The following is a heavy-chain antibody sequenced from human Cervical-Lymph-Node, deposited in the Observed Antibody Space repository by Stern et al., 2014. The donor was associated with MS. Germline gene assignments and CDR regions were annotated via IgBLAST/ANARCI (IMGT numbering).Heavy chain of an antibody. CDR1: GYTFTSYG. CDR3: ARVVSVAVAGTSFDY. CDR2: ISAYNGNT. D-gene: IGHD6-19*01. J-gene: IGHJ4*02. V-gene: IGHV1-18*04. Sequence: QDQLVQSGAEVKKPGASVKVSCKASGYTFTSYGISWVRQAPGQGLEWMGWISAYNGNTNYAQKLQGRVTMTTDTSTSTAYMELRSLRSDDTAVYYCARVVSVAVAGTSFDYWGQGTLVTVSS.